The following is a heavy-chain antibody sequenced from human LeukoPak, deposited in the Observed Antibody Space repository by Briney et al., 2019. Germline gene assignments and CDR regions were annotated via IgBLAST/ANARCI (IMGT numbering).Heavy chain of an antibody. J-gene: IGHJ3*02. Sequence: ASVKVSCKVSGYTLNELSMHWVRQAPGKGLEWMGRFDPEDCETIYAQKFQGRVTMTEDTPTDTPYLQLSSLISEDTAVDYCGTDSGIAVAGTFGLGYPTDAFDIWGQGTMVTVSS. CDR2: FDPEDCET. V-gene: IGHV1-24*01. D-gene: IGHD6-19*01. CDR1: GYTLNELS. CDR3: GTDSGIAVAGTFGLGYPTDAFDI.